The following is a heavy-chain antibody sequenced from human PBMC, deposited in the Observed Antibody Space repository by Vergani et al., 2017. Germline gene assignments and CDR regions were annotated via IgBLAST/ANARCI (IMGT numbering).Heavy chain of an antibody. V-gene: IGHV3-33*01. CDR3: ARDPRPLIWGGDAFDI. J-gene: IGHJ3*02. D-gene: IGHD7-27*01. Sequence: QVQLVESGGGVVQPGRSLRLSCAASGFTFSSYGMHWVRQAPGKGLEWVAVIWYDGSNKYYADSVKGRFTISRDNSKNTLYLQMNSLRAEDTAVYYCARDPRPLIWGGDAFDIWGQGTMVTVSS. CDR1: GFTFSSYG. CDR2: IWYDGSNK.